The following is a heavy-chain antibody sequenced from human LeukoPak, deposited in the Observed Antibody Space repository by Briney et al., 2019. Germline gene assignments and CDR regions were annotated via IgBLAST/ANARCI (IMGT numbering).Heavy chain of an antibody. Sequence: PGGSLRLSCAASGFTFSSYGMHWVRQAPGKGLEWVAVIWYDGSNKYYVDSVKGRFTISRDNAKNTLYLQMNSLRAEDTAVYYCARGGRLPFDYWGQGTLVTVSS. CDR1: GFTFSSYG. CDR3: ARGGRLPFDY. J-gene: IGHJ4*02. CDR2: IWYDGSNK. V-gene: IGHV3-33*01. D-gene: IGHD6-25*01.